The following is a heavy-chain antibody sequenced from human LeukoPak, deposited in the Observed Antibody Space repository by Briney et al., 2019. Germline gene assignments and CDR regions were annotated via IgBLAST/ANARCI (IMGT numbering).Heavy chain of an antibody. D-gene: IGHD6-13*01. CDR2: IYSGGST. CDR1: GFTVSSNY. CDR3: AREATAAGTNYYYYMDV. Sequence: GGSLRLSCAASGFTVSSNYMSWVRQAPGKGLEWVSVIYSGGSTYYADSVKGRFTISRDNSKNTLYLQMNSLRAEDTAVYYCAREATAAGTNYYYYMDVWGKGTTVTVSS. J-gene: IGHJ6*03. V-gene: IGHV3-53*01.